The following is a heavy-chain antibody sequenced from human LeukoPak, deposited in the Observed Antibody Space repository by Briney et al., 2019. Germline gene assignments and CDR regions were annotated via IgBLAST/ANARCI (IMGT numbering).Heavy chain of an antibody. CDR2: ISSSSSSTI. CDR1: GFTFSSYS. CDR3: AGDSSVKLQAPYDY. V-gene: IGHV3-48*01. Sequence: GGSLRLSCAASGFTFSSYSMNWVRQAQGKWLEWVSYISSSSSSTIYYADSVKGRFTISRDNAKNSLYLQMNSLRAEDTAVYYCAGDSSVKLQAPYDYWGQGTLVTVSS. D-gene: IGHD3-22*01. J-gene: IGHJ4*02.